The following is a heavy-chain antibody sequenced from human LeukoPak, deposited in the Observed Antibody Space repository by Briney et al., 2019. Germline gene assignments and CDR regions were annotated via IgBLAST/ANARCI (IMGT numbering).Heavy chain of an antibody. CDR1: GFTFSTYA. V-gene: IGHV3-23*01. J-gene: IGHJ5*02. Sequence: GGSLRLSCAASGFTFSTYAVNWVRQAPGKGLEWVSTISGSGDSTYYADSVKGRFTISRDNSKDTLYLQMSSVRVDDTAVYYCARDLGPKVVVVAATLGSWFDPWGQGTLVTVSS. CDR3: ARDLGPKVVVVAATLGSWFDP. D-gene: IGHD2-15*01. CDR2: ISGSGDST.